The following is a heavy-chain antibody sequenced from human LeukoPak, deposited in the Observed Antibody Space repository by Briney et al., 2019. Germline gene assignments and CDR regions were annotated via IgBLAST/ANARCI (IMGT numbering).Heavy chain of an antibody. CDR3: ARVYSGYDSYLSPPLYYYYYMDV. CDR1: GGSISSTSFY. V-gene: IGHV4-39*07. CDR2: IYYSGST. J-gene: IGHJ6*03. Sequence: SETLSLTCTVSGGSISSTSFYWGWIRQPPGKGLEWIGSIYYSGSTYYNPSLKSRVTISVDTSKNQFSLKLSSVTAADTAVYYCARVYSGYDSYLSPPLYYYYYMDVWGKGTTVTVSS. D-gene: IGHD5-12*01.